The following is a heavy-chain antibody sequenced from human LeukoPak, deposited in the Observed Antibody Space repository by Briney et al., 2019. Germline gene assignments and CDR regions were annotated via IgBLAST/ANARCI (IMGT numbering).Heavy chain of an antibody. J-gene: IGHJ5*02. CDR1: GESFSGNF. Sequence: SETLSLTCAVSGESFSGNFWTWIRQSPGKGLEWIGEINHSGSTNYNPSLKSRVTISVDTSKNQFSLKLSSVTAADTAVYYCARTLSIAARPGSRFDPWGQGTLVTVSS. D-gene: IGHD6-6*01. CDR2: INHSGST. V-gene: IGHV4-34*01. CDR3: ARTLSIAARPGSRFDP.